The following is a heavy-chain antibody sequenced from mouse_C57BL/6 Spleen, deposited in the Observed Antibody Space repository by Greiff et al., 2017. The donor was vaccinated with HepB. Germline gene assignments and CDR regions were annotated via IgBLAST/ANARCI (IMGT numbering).Heavy chain of an antibody. Sequence: VQLQQSGPELVKPGASVKISCKASGYAFSSSWMNWVKQRPGKGLEWIGRIYPGDGDTNYNGKFKGKATLTADKSSRTAYMQLSSLTSEDSAVYFCARSHYYGSSSYYFDYWGQGTTLTVSS. J-gene: IGHJ2*01. CDR3: ARSHYYGSSSYYFDY. CDR1: GYAFSSSW. CDR2: IYPGDGDT. D-gene: IGHD1-1*01. V-gene: IGHV1-82*01.